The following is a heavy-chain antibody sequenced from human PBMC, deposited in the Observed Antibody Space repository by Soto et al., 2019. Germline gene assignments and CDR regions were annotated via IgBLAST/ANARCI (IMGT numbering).Heavy chain of an antibody. J-gene: IGHJ6*02. V-gene: IGHV3-9*01. CDR3: AKDLITGTGYGMDV. CDR1: GFTFDDYA. D-gene: IGHD1-20*01. Sequence: DVQLVESGGGLVQPGRSLRLSCAASGFTFDDYAMHWVRQAPGKGLEWVSGISWNSGSIGYADSVKGRFTISRDNAKNSLYLQMNSLRAEDTALYYCAKDLITGTGYGMDVWGQGTTVTVSS. CDR2: ISWNSGSI.